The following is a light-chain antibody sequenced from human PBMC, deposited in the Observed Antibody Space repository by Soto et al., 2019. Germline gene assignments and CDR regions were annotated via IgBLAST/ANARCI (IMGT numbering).Light chain of an antibody. J-gene: IGLJ2*01. CDR3: QVWDSSSDHVV. V-gene: IGLV3-21*04. CDR1: NIGSKS. Sequence: SYELTQPPSVSVAPGKTARITCGGNNIGSKSVHWYQQMPGQAPVLVIYYDSDRPSGIPERFSGSNSGNTATLTISRVGAGDEADYYCQVWDSSSDHVVFGGGTKLTVL. CDR2: YDS.